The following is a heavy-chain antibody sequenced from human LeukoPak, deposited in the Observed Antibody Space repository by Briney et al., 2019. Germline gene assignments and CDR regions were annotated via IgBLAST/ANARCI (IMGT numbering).Heavy chain of an antibody. CDR3: VRDGGVSGYDLLDY. V-gene: IGHV3-7*01. CDR2: INQDGSEE. J-gene: IGHJ4*02. Sequence: GGSLRLSCAASGFTFSNYWMTWVRQAPGKGLEWVAHINQDGSEEHYMDSVKARFTISRDNAKNSLSLQMNSLRAEDTAVYYCVRDGGVSGYDLLDYWGRGTLVTASS. CDR1: GFTFSNYW. D-gene: IGHD5-12*01.